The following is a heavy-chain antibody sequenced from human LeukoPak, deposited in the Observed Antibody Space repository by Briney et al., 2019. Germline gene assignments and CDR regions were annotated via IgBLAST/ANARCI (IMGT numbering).Heavy chain of an antibody. CDR3: AKDRTMAADGTYFDY. CDR2: ISGSGGST. J-gene: IGHJ4*02. D-gene: IGHD6-13*01. V-gene: IGHV3-23*01. Sequence: GKSLTLSCAASGFLFSAYAMSWVRQAPGKGLEWVSAISGSGGSTYYADSVKGRFTISRDNSKNTLYLQMNSLRTEDTALYFCAKDRTMAADGTYFDYWGQGTLVTVSS. CDR1: GFLFSAYA.